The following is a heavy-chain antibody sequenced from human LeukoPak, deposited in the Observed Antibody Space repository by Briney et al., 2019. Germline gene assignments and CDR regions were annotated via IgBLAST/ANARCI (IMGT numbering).Heavy chain of an antibody. CDR2: ISGSGGST. CDR3: ASYLGVDDFWSGMGGYFQH. Sequence: GGSLRLSCAASGFTFSSYAMSWVRQAPGKGLEWVSAISGSGGSTYYADSVKGRFTISRDNSKNTLYLQMNSLRSEDTAVYYCASYLGVDDFWSGMGGYFQHWGQGTLVTVSS. J-gene: IGHJ1*01. CDR1: GFTFSSYA. V-gene: IGHV3-23*01. D-gene: IGHD3-3*01.